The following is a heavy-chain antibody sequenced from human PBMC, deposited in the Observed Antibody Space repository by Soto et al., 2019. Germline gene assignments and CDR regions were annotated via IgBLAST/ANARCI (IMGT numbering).Heavy chain of an antibody. Sequence: ASVKVSCKVSGYTLTELSMHWVRQAPGKGLEWMGGFDPEDGETIYAQKFQGRVTMTEDTSTDTAYMELNSLRSEDTAVYYCATGLLNPDAFDIWGQGTMVTVSS. CDR1: GYTLTELS. D-gene: IGHD2-15*01. J-gene: IGHJ3*02. V-gene: IGHV1-24*01. CDR3: ATGLLNPDAFDI. CDR2: FDPEDGET.